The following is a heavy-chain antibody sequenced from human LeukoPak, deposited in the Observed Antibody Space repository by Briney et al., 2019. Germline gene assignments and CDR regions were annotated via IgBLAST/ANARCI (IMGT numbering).Heavy chain of an antibody. V-gene: IGHV1-69*05. CDR3: ASRSHMGQQLLSGYYYYHMDV. J-gene: IGHJ6*03. CDR2: IIPIFGTA. D-gene: IGHD6-13*01. CDR1: GCTFSSYA. Sequence: GASVKVSCKASGCTFSSYAISWVRQAPGQGLEWMGGIIPIFGTANYAQKFQGRVTITTDESTSTAYMELSSLRSEDMAVYYCASRSHMGQQLLSGYYYYHMDVWGKGTTVTVSS.